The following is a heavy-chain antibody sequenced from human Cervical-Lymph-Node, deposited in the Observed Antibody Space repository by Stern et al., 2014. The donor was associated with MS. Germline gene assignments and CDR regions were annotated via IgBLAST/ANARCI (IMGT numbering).Heavy chain of an antibody. J-gene: IGHJ4*02. D-gene: IGHD5-18*01. CDR3: ARIEDNYGHMGEFDY. Sequence: QVTLRESGPVLVKPTETLTLTCTVSGSSLSHARMGVSWIRQPPGKPLEWLAHIFSNDEKFYSTSLKSRLTISRDTSKSQVVLTMTNMDPVDTATYYCARIEDNYGHMGEFDYWGQGTLVTVSS. CDR2: IFSNDEK. CDR1: GSSLSHARMG. V-gene: IGHV2-26*01.